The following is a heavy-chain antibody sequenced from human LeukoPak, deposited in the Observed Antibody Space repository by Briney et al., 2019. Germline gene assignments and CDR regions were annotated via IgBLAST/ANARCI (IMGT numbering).Heavy chain of an antibody. CDR2: ISTGSTTI. J-gene: IGHJ4*02. CDR1: GFTFRSYG. Sequence: PGGSLRLSCAVTGFTFRSYGMNWVRQAPGKGLEWVSYISTGSTTISYADSVKGRFTISRDNAKSSLYLEKNSLRAEDTAMYYCARGFYTPDYWGQGTLVTVSS. V-gene: IGHV3-48*01. CDR3: ARGFYTPDY.